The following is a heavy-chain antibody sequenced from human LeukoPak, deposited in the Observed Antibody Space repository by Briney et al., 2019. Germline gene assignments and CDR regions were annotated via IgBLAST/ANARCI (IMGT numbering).Heavy chain of an antibody. Sequence: GGSLRLSCAASRFTFSNYGMHWVRQAPGKGLEWVAVIWYDGSNKYYADSVKGRFTISRDNSKNTLYLQMNSLRAEDTAVYYCARDPGRGYTYGYGFDYWGQGILVTVSS. CDR1: RFTFSNYG. J-gene: IGHJ4*02. CDR2: IWYDGSNK. CDR3: ARDPGRGYTYGYGFDY. D-gene: IGHD5-18*01. V-gene: IGHV3-33*01.